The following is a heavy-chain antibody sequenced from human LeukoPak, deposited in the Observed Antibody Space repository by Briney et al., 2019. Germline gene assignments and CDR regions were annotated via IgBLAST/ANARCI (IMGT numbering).Heavy chain of an antibody. D-gene: IGHD4-17*01. J-gene: IGHJ6*02. CDR2: ISAYNGNT. CDR1: GYTFTSYG. CDR3: ARTGDPLGGAYYYYGMDV. V-gene: IGHV1-18*01. Sequence: ASVKVSCKASGYTFTSYGISWVRQAPGQGLEWMGWISAYNGNTNYAQKLQGRVTMTTDTSTSTAYMELRSLRSDDTAVYYCARTGDPLGGAYYYYGMDVWGQGTTVTVSS.